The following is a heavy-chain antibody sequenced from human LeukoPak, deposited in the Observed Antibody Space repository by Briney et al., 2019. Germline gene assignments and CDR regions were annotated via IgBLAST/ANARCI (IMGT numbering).Heavy chain of an antibody. J-gene: IGHJ5*02. Sequence: GASVKVSCKASGYTFTGYYMHWVRQAPGQGLEWIGRINPNSGGTNYAQKFQGRVTMTRDTSISTAYMELSRLRSDDTAVYYCARDLGYPSRGFDPWGQGTLVTVSS. CDR1: GYTFTGYY. D-gene: IGHD6-13*01. CDR2: INPNSGGT. CDR3: ARDLGYPSRGFDP. V-gene: IGHV1-2*06.